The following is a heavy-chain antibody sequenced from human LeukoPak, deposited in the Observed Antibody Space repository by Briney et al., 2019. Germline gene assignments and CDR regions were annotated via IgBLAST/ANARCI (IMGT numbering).Heavy chain of an antibody. Sequence: PGRSLRLSCAASGFAFSSYGMHWVRQAPGKGLEWVAVVWFDGSNKYYADSVKGRFTISRDNSRNTQYLQMNSLRAEDTAVYYCARGGTYGAFDNWGQGTLVIVSS. V-gene: IGHV3-33*01. CDR2: VWFDGSNK. CDR3: ARGGTYGAFDN. J-gene: IGHJ4*02. CDR1: GFAFSSYG. D-gene: IGHD2-8*01.